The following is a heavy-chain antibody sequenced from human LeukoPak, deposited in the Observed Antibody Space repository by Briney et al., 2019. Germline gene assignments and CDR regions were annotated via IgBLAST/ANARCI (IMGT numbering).Heavy chain of an antibody. V-gene: IGHV3-21*01. CDR1: EFTFSRYS. D-gene: IGHD5-24*01. Sequence: GGSLRLSCAASEFTFSRYSMKWVRQAPGKGLEWVSSISVSSIFIYYSDSVKGRFTISRDDDKNSPYLQINSLRAEDTAVYYCAKDLSRWLQPFDYWGQGTLVTVSS. J-gene: IGHJ4*02. CDR2: ISVSSIFI. CDR3: AKDLSRWLQPFDY.